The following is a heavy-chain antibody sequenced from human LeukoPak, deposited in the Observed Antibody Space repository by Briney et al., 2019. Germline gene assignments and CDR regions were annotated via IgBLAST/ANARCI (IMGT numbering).Heavy chain of an antibody. V-gene: IGHV3-48*04. J-gene: IGHJ6*02. CDR3: ARETGGHYYYYGMDV. Sequence: GGSLRLSCAASGFTFSSYSMNWVRQAPGKGLEWVSYISSSSSTIYYADSVKGRFTISRDNAKNSLYLQMNSLRAEDTAVYYCARETGGHYYYYGMDVWGQGTTVTVSS. D-gene: IGHD3-10*01. CDR2: ISSSSSTI. CDR1: GFTFSSYS.